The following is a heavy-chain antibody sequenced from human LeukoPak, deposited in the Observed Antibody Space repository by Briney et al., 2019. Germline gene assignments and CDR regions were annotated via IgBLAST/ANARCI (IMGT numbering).Heavy chain of an antibody. V-gene: IGHV3-48*02. CDR1: GFTFSSYS. CDR2: ISSSSRTI. D-gene: IGHD1-26*01. Sequence: GGSLRLSCAASGFTFSSYSMNWVRQAPGKGLEWVSYISSSSRTIYYADSVKGRFTISRDNAKNLLYLQMNSLRDEDTAVYYCAPHRDGSYPFDYWGQGTLVTVSS. J-gene: IGHJ4*02. CDR3: APHRDGSYPFDY.